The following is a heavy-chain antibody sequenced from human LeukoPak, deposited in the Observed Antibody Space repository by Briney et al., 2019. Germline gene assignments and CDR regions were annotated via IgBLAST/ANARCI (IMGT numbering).Heavy chain of an antibody. CDR2: ISYTGST. V-gene: IGHV4-59*01. J-gene: IGHJ5*02. CDR3: AGDDYRGVTNFDP. Sequence: SETLSLTCTVSGGSISPYFWSWIRQPPGKGLEWIGYISYTGSTNYNPSLKSRVTISVDTSKNQFSLQLTSVTAADTAVYYCAGDDYRGVTNFDPWGQGTLVTVSS. CDR1: GGSISPYF. D-gene: IGHD3-10*01.